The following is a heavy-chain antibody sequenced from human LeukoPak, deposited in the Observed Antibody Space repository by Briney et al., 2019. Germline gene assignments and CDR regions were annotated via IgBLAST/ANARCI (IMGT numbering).Heavy chain of an antibody. CDR2: INPNSGGT. CDR1: GYTFTGYY. D-gene: IGHD2-2*02. CDR3: YTVDY. Sequence: ASVKVSCKASGYTFTGYYMHWARQAPGQGLEWMGWINPNSGGTNYAQKFQGRVTMTEDTSTDTAYMELSSLRSEDTAVYYCYTVDYWGQGTLVTVSS. V-gene: IGHV1-2*02. J-gene: IGHJ4*02.